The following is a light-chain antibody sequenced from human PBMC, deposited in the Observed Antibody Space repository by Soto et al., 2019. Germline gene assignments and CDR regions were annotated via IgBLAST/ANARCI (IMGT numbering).Light chain of an antibody. CDR3: YSYAGNSVLI. V-gene: IGLV2-11*01. CDR1: RSDVGAYNY. J-gene: IGLJ2*01. CDR2: DIT. Sequence: QSVLTQPRSVSGSPGQSVTISCTGTRSDVGAYNYVSWYQQNPGKAPKVMIYDITKRPSGVPDRFSGSKSGNTASLTISGLQAEDEGDYYCYSYAGNSVLIFGGGTQLTVL.